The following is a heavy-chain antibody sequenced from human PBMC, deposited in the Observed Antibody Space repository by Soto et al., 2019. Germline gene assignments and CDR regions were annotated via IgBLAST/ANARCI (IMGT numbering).Heavy chain of an antibody. CDR2: ISGSGGST. CDR3: AKGLRNCSGGSCYSFFDY. J-gene: IGHJ4*02. CDR1: GFTFSSYA. Sequence: EVQLLESGGGLVQAGGSLRLSCAASGFTFSSYAMSWVRQAPGKGLEWVSAISGSGGSTYYADSVKGRFTISRDNSKNTLYLQMNSLRAEDTAVYYCAKGLRNCSGGSCYSFFDYWGQGTLVTVSS. D-gene: IGHD2-15*01. V-gene: IGHV3-23*01.